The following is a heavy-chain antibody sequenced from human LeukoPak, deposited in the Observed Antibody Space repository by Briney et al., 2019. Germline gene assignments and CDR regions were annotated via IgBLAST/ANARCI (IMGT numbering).Heavy chain of an antibody. Sequence: GSSVKVSCKASGGTFSSYAISWVRQAPGQGLEWMGGIIPIFGTANYAQKFQGRVTITADESTSTAYMELSSLRSEDTAVYYCARKGSPADYGGNSYAFDIWGQGTMVTVSS. J-gene: IGHJ3*02. CDR1: GGTFSSYA. V-gene: IGHV1-69*01. D-gene: IGHD4-23*01. CDR2: IIPIFGTA. CDR3: ARKGSPADYGGNSYAFDI.